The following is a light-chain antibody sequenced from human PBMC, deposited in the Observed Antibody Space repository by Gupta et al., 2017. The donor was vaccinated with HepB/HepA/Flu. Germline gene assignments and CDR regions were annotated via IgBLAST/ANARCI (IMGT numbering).Light chain of an antibody. CDR2: LGS. Sequence: DIVMTQSPLSLPVTPGEPASISCRSSQSLLHSTGDNYLDWYLQKPGQSPQLLIYLGSNRASGVPDRFSGRGSGTDFTLKISRVEDEDVGVYYCKQDLQTPRTFGQGTKVEIK. CDR1: QSLLHSTGDNY. J-gene: IGKJ1*01. CDR3: KQDLQTPRT. V-gene: IGKV2-28*01.